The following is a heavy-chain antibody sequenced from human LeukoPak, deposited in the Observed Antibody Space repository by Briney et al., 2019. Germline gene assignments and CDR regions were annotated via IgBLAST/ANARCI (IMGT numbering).Heavy chain of an antibody. CDR3: ARRDRGLNAFDI. J-gene: IGHJ3*02. V-gene: IGHV4-59*08. Sequence: PSETLSLTCTVSGGSISSYYWNWIRQPPGKGLEWIGYIYYSGSTNYNPSLKSRVSISVDTSKNQFSLKLSSVTAADTAVYYCARRDRGLNAFDIWGQGTMVTVSS. CDR1: GGSISSYY. D-gene: IGHD2-15*01. CDR2: IYYSGST.